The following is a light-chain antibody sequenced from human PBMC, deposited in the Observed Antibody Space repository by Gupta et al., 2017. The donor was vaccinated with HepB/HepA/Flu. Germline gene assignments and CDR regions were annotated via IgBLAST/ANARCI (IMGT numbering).Light chain of an antibody. CDR1: QTVLYSTDNKNY. Sequence: DIVMTQSPDSLAVSLGERATIDCKSSQTVLYSTDNKNYLAWYQQKPGQPPKLLNYWASTRESAVPDRFSGSGSGTDFALTISSLQAEDVAVYYCQQDDSSPITFGQGTRLEIK. J-gene: IGKJ5*01. V-gene: IGKV4-1*01. CDR2: WAS. CDR3: QQDDSSPIT.